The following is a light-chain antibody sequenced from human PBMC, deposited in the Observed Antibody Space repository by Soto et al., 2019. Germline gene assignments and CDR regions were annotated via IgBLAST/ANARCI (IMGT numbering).Light chain of an antibody. Sequence: QSALTQPPSVSGAQGQRVTISYTGSSSNIGAGYDVHWYQQLPGTAPKRLIYGNSNRPSGVPDRFSGSKSGTSASLAITGLQAEDEADYYRQSYDSSLSGYVFGTGIKVTAL. CDR2: GNS. J-gene: IGLJ1*01. CDR3: QSYDSSLSGYV. V-gene: IGLV1-40*01. CDR1: SSNIGAGYD.